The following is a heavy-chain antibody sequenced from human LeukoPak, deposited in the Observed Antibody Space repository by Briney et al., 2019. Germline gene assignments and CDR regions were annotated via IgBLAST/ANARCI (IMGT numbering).Heavy chain of an antibody. CDR2: INWKGGST. J-gene: IGHJ6*02. Sequence: GGSLRLSCAASGFTFDDYGMSWVRQAPGKGLEWVPGINWKGGSTGYADSVKGRFTISRDNAKNSLYLQMNSLRAEDTALYYCARVPRGEQWLGPNHYYYYGMDVWGQGTTVTVSS. CDR1: GFTFDDYG. CDR3: ARVPRGEQWLGPNHYYYYGMDV. V-gene: IGHV3-20*04. D-gene: IGHD6-19*01.